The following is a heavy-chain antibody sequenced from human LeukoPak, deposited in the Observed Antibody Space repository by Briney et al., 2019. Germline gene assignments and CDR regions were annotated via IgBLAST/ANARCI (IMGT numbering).Heavy chain of an antibody. D-gene: IGHD1/OR15-1a*01. V-gene: IGHV3-7*01. CDR3: LVTTRSRGFGY. J-gene: IGHJ4*02. Sequence: SGGSLRLSCAASGFTLSSYWMSWVRQAPGKGLEWVVNIRQDGSVQNYVDSVKGRLTISRDNPKNSVYLQMGSLRAEDTAVYYCLVTTRSRGFGYWGQGTLVTVSS. CDR2: IRQDGSVQ. CDR1: GFTLSSYW.